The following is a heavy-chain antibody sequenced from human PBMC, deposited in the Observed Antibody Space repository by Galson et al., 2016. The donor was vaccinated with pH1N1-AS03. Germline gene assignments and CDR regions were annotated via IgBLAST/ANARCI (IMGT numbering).Heavy chain of an antibody. J-gene: IGHJ3*02. D-gene: IGHD5-12*01. CDR3: VREGISTGYSFDI. V-gene: IGHV3-33*01. CDR2: IWYDGSKK. Sequence: SLRLSCAASGFTFSSYGMHWVRQAPGKGLEWVALIWYDGSKKDYADFVKSRFTISGDNSENRVYLPVNRMRAEDTAVYYCVREGISTGYSFDIWGQGTMVTVSS. CDR1: GFTFSSYG.